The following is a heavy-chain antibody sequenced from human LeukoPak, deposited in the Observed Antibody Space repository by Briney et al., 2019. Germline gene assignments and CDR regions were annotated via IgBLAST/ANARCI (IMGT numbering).Heavy chain of an antibody. CDR2: INYSGNT. V-gene: IGHV4-39*01. J-gene: IGHJ4*02. Sequence: SETLSLTCTVSGGSISSSTYYWGWFRQPPEKGLEWIAYINYSGNTYYDPSLKSRVTISVDTSRNQFSLTLISVTASDTAVYYCARHKTYLSVFDSWGQGTLVTVSS. CDR3: ARHKTYLSVFDS. D-gene: IGHD2/OR15-2a*01. CDR1: GGSISSSTYY.